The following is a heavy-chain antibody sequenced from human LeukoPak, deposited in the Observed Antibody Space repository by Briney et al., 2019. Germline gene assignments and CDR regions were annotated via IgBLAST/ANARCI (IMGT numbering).Heavy chain of an antibody. D-gene: IGHD5-18*01. J-gene: IGHJ4*02. CDR1: GFTFGDFA. CDR3: AQDLERYTYVYSKFDY. CDR2: IEGSGGST. V-gene: IGHV3-23*01. Sequence: PGGSLRLSCAASGFTFGDFAMDWVRQAPGKGLEWVSGIEGSGGSTYYADSVKGRFTISRDNSRNTLYLQMESLRAEDTAVYYCAQDLERYTYVYSKFDYWGQGTLVTVSS.